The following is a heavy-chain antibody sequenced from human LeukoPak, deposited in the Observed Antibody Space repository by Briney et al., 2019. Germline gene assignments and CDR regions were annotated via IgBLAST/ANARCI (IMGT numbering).Heavy chain of an antibody. D-gene: IGHD3-22*01. Sequence: GGSLRLSCAASGFTFSTYAMSWVRQAPGKGLEGVSAISCSGCGTYYAGSVKGRFTISRDNSKNTLYLQMNSLRADDTAIYYCAKTGDYFDSSDYYRPDAFDIWGQGTMVTISS. V-gene: IGHV3-23*01. CDR2: ISCSGCGT. CDR3: AKTGDYFDSSDYYRPDAFDI. CDR1: GFTFSTYA. J-gene: IGHJ3*02.